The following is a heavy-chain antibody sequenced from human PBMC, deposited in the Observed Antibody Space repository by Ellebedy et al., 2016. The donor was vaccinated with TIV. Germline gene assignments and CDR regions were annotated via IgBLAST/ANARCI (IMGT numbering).Heavy chain of an antibody. V-gene: IGHV3-66*01. CDR2: YYSGGSK. CDR1: GFTVTSNY. D-gene: IGHD3/OR15-3a*01. CDR3: ARGTFGRGRSGFLDY. Sequence: PGGSLRLSCAASGFTVTSNYMSWVRQAPGKGLEWVSVYYSGGSKYYADSVKDRFIISSDNSKNTLFLQLSSLRVEDTAVDYCARGTFGRGRSGFLDYWGQGILVTVSS. J-gene: IGHJ4*02.